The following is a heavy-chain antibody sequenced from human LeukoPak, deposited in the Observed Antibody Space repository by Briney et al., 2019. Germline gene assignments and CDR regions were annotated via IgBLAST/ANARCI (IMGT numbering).Heavy chain of an antibody. Sequence: HSGGSLRLSCAASGFTFSSYAMTWVRQAPGKGLEWVSAISGSGGSTYYPDSVKGRFTISRDNSKNTLYLQMNSLRADDTAIYYCAKENVGCSGSSCYHLLWGRGTLVTVSS. CDR2: ISGSGGST. J-gene: IGHJ4*02. CDR1: GFTFSSYA. D-gene: IGHD2-15*01. V-gene: IGHV3-23*01. CDR3: AKENVGCSGSSCYHLL.